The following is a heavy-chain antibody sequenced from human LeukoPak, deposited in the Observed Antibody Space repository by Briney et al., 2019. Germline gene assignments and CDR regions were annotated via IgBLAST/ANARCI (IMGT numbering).Heavy chain of an antibody. Sequence: PSETLSLTCTVSGGSISSGSYYWSWIRQPAGKGLEWIGRIYTSGSTNYNPSLKSRVTISVDTSKNQFSLKLSSVTAADTAVYYCARASGDCSGGSCYLDYWGQGTLVTVSS. D-gene: IGHD2-15*01. J-gene: IGHJ4*02. CDR1: GGSISSGSYY. CDR3: ARASGDCSGGSCYLDY. CDR2: IYTSGST. V-gene: IGHV4-61*02.